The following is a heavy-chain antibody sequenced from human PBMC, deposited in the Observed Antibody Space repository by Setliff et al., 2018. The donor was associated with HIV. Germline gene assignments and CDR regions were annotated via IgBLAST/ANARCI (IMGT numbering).Heavy chain of an antibody. CDR2: IKQDGSEK. Sequence: GGSLRLSCAAFGFTFSAYWMSWVRQAPGKGLEWVANIKQDGSEKNYMDSVKGRFTISRDNAKNSLYLQMNSLRVEDTAVYYCATDCAVVGGTGSLDSWGQGTLVTVSS. J-gene: IGHJ4*02. CDR1: GFTFSAYW. CDR3: ATDCAVVGGTGSLDS. D-gene: IGHD1-26*01. V-gene: IGHV3-7*05.